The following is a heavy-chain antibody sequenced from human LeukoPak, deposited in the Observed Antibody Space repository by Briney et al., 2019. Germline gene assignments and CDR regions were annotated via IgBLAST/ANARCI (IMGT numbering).Heavy chain of an antibody. CDR3: ARQDGDPRRAYYFDY. J-gene: IGHJ4*02. Sequence: SETLSLTCTVSGGSISSSSYYWGWIRQPPGKGLEWIGSIYYSGSTYYNPSLKSRVTISVDTSKNQFSLKLSSVTAADAAVYYCARQDGDPRRAYYFDYWGQGTLVTVSS. D-gene: IGHD4-17*01. CDR1: GGSISSSSYY. CDR2: IYYSGST. V-gene: IGHV4-39*01.